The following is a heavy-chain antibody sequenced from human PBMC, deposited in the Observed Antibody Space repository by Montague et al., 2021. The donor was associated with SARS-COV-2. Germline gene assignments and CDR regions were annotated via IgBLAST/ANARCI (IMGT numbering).Heavy chain of an antibody. Sequence: SLRLSCAASGFTFNSYVMTWVRQAPGKGLEWVSYIYIGGTTKYYADSVKGRFTISRDNSKKILYLQMNSLRADDTAVYYCARLNRIVGALGDTDAFDVWGQGTTVTVSS. CDR1: GFTFNSYV. CDR3: ARLNRIVGALGDTDAFDV. V-gene: IGHV3-23*03. J-gene: IGHJ3*01. CDR2: IYIGGTTK. D-gene: IGHD1-14*01.